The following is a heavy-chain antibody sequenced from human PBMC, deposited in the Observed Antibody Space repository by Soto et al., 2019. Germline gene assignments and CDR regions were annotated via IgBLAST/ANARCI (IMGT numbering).Heavy chain of an antibody. CDR3: ALAYLYSL. CDR1: GFPFSIYD. V-gene: IGHV3-48*03. CDR2: ISGSGTDI. Sequence: GGSLRLSCAASGFPFSIYDMKLVRQAPGKGLEWVSYISGSGTDIYYADSVKGRLTISRDNAKNSLFLLMNRLRAEDTAIYYCALAYLYSLWGQGTLVTVSS. J-gene: IGHJ4*02. D-gene: IGHD5-12*01.